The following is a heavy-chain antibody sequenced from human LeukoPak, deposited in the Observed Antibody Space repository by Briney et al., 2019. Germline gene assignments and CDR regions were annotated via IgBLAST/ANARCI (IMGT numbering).Heavy chain of an antibody. Sequence: SETLSLTCTVSGGSISSSSYYWGWIRQPPGKGLEWIGSIYYGGSTYYNPSLKSRVTISVDTSKNQFSLKLSSVTAADTAVYYCARTGYSSSFPDYWGQGTLVTVSS. CDR2: IYYGGST. CDR3: ARTGYSSSFPDY. CDR1: GGSISSSSYY. V-gene: IGHV4-39*01. D-gene: IGHD6-6*01. J-gene: IGHJ4*02.